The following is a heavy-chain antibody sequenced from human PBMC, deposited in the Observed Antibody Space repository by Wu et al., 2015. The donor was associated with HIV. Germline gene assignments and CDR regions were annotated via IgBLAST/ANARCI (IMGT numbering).Heavy chain of an antibody. J-gene: IGHJ6*02. CDR2: ITPLFGRP. CDR1: GGTFNNYA. Sequence: QVHLVQSGAEVKKPGSSVKVSCKASGGTFNNYAINWVRQAPGEGLEWMGRITPLFGRPNYAQRFRGRVTITADGSTSTAYMELSSLQSEDTAVYYCAKTNRIVTNGIDFYHYYGMDVWGQGTTVTVS. V-gene: IGHV1-69*13. CDR3: AKTNRIVTNGIDFYHYYGMDV. D-gene: IGHD1-1*01.